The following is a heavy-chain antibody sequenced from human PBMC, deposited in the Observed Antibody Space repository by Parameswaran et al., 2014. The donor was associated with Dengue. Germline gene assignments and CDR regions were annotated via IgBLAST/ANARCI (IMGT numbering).Heavy chain of an antibody. CDR3: ARRPYCGGGSCFHFDY. D-gene: IGHD2-15*01. V-gene: IGHV3-53*01. CDR2: IYSGGSA. J-gene: IGHJ4*02. Sequence: RWIRQPPGKGLEWVSVIYSGGSANYADSVKGRFTISRDNSKNTLYLQLNSLRAEDTAVYYCARRPYCGGGSCFHFDYWGQGTLVTVSS.